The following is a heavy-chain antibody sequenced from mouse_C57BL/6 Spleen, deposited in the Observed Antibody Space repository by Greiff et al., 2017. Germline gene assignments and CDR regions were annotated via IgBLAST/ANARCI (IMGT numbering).Heavy chain of an antibody. CDR1: GYTFTSYW. V-gene: IGHV1-53*01. CDR2: INPSNGGT. D-gene: IGHD1-1*01. Sequence: QVQLQQPGTELVKPGASVKLSCKASGYTFTSYWMHWVKQRPGQGLEWIGNINPSNGGTNYNEKFKSKATLTVDKSSSTAYMQLSSLSSEDSAVYYCARSRRGTVVEDWYFDGWGTGTTVTVSS. CDR3: ARSRRGTVVEDWYFDG. J-gene: IGHJ1*03.